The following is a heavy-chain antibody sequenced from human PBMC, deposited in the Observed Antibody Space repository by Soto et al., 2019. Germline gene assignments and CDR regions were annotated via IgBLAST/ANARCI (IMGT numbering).Heavy chain of an antibody. D-gene: IGHD3-3*01. CDR1: GVTFWSYW. CDR2: IKPDGSEK. V-gene: IGHV3-7*03. CDR3: ARAEDYDFWSGPPKYFDN. Sequence: PGGSLRLSCATSGVTFWSYWMTWVRKAPGKGPEWVANIKPDGSEKQYVDSVKGRFTVSRDNAKKSLDLQMNSLRVEDTAVYYCARAEDYDFWSGPPKYFDNWGQGTQVTVSS. J-gene: IGHJ4*02.